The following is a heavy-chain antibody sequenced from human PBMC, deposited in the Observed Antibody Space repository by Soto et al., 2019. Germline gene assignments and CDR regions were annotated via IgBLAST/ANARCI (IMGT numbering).Heavy chain of an antibody. CDR3: ARGGNRYSNVASGVGGFDY. CDR1: GASISSSY. D-gene: IGHD5-12*01. J-gene: IGHJ4*02. Sequence: ETLSLTCTVSGASISSSYWSWIRQSPERGLEWIAYVYHTGATNYNPSLKSRVTISLDTSKGQFSLNLTSLTTADTAVYFCARGGNRYSNVASGVGGFDYWGQGSLVTVSS. V-gene: IGHV4-59*01. CDR2: VYHTGAT.